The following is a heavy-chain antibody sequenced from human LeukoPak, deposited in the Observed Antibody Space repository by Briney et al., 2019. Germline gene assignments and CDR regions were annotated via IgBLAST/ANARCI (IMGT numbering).Heavy chain of an antibody. CDR3: AKWGTLEPNGPFDY. J-gene: IGHJ4*02. CDR1: GFTFSSYA. CDR2: ISGSGGST. D-gene: IGHD1-1*01. Sequence: GGSLRLSCAASGFTFSSYAMSWVRQAPGKGLEWVSAISGSGGSTYYADSVKGRFTISRDNTKNTLYLQMNSLRAEDTAVYYCAKWGTLEPNGPFDYWGQGTLVTVSS. V-gene: IGHV3-23*01.